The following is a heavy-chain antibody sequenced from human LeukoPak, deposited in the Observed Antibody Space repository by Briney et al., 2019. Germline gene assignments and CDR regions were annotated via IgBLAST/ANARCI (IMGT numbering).Heavy chain of an antibody. J-gene: IGHJ4*02. Sequence: SETLSLTCTVSGGSISSRNYYWGWIRQPPGEGLEWIGKISDSGNTYYSPSLRSRVTISIDTSKNQFSLKLSSVTAADTAVYYCARGNDYVWGSYRLTPYFDYWGQGTLVTVSS. CDR3: ARGNDYVWGSYRLTPYFDY. CDR1: GGSISSRNYY. CDR2: ISDSGNT. D-gene: IGHD3-16*02. V-gene: IGHV4-39*01.